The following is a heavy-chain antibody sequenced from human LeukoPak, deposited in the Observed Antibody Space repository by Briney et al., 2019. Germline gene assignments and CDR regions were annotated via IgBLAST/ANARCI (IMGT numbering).Heavy chain of an antibody. CDR3: ARPLVAAAGKAPQDY. V-gene: IGHV3-21*01. J-gene: IGHJ4*02. CDR2: ISSSSSYI. D-gene: IGHD6-13*01. CDR1: GFTFSSYS. Sequence: GGSLRLSCAASGFTFSSYSMNWVRRAPGKGLEWVSSISSSSSYIYYADSVKGRFTISRDNAKNSLYLQMNSLRAEDTAVYYCARPLVAAAGKAPQDYWGQGTLVTVSS.